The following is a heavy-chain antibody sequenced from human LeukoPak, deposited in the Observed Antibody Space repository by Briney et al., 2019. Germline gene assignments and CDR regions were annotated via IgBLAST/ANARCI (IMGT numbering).Heavy chain of an antibody. J-gene: IGHJ5*02. V-gene: IGHV1-18*01. CDR2: ISAYNANT. CDR3: ARVVKLVATGP. CDR1: GYTFTNYG. D-gene: IGHD2-15*01. Sequence: ASVKVSCKASGYTFTNYGISWVRQAPGQGLEWMGWISAYNANTNYAQNLQGRVTMTTDTSTSTAYMELRSLRSDDTAVYYCARVVKLVATGPWGQGTLVTVSS.